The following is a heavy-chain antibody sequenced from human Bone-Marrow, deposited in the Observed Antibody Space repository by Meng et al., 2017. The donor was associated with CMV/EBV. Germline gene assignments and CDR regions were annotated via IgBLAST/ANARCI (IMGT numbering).Heavy chain of an antibody. CDR1: GFSFSNHA. V-gene: IGHV3-33*06. CDR3: AKRMYDFWSGYPSDY. CDR2: IWYDGSNK. J-gene: IGHJ4*02. D-gene: IGHD3/OR15-3a*01. Sequence: GESLKISCAASGFSFSNHAMHWVRQAPGKGLEWVAVIWYDGSNKYYADSVKGRFTISRDNSKNTLYLQMNSLRAEDTAVYYCAKRMYDFWSGYPSDYWGQGTLVTVSS.